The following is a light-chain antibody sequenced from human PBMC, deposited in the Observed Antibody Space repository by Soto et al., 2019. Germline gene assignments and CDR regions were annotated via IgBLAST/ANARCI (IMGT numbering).Light chain of an antibody. Sequence: EIVLTQFNCTLSFSPGERATLSCRASHSASSSLAWYQQKHGQPPRLLIYGSSSRATGIPDRFSGSGSGTDFTLTISRLEPEDFAVYYCQQYGSSPRLTFGGGTKVDIK. CDR2: GSS. J-gene: IGKJ4*01. CDR3: QQYGSSPRLT. V-gene: IGKV3-20*01. CDR1: HSASSS.